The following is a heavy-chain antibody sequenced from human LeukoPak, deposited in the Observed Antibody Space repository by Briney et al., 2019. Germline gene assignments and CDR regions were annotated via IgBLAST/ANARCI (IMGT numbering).Heavy chain of an antibody. CDR2: IYYSGST. CDR1: GGSISSSSYY. D-gene: IGHD3-22*01. CDR3: ASPDSSGYYSHGTFDY. J-gene: IGHJ4*02. Sequence: SETLSLTCTVSGGSISSSSYYWGWIRQPPGKGLEWIGGIYYSGSTYYNPSLKSRVTISVDTSKNQFSLKLSSVTAADTAVYYCASPDSSGYYSHGTFDYWGQGTLVTVSS. V-gene: IGHV4-39*01.